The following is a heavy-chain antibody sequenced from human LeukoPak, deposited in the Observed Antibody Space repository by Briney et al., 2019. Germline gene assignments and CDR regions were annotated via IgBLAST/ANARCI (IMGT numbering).Heavy chain of an antibody. J-gene: IGHJ4*02. D-gene: IGHD4-23*01. CDR2: IGRNGGDI. CDR3: AKYAPPTTVVTRFFDY. Sequence: QTGGSLRLSCAASGFTFSSHAMTWVRQAPGRGLEWVSVIGRNGGDIQYADSVKGRFTISRDNSKNTLYLQMNSLRAEDTAVYYCAKYAPPTTVVTRFFDYWGQGTLVTVSS. CDR1: GFTFSSHA. V-gene: IGHV3-23*01.